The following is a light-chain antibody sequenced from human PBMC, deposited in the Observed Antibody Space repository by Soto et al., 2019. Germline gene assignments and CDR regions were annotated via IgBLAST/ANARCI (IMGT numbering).Light chain of an antibody. CDR1: QGIRSA. CDR2: DAS. Sequence: AIQLTQSPSSLSASVGDRVTITCRASQGIRSALAWYQQKPGKAPKLLIYDASSLESGVPSRFSGSGSGTDFALTISSLQPEDFATYYCQQFNTFPRTFGPGTKLDIK. V-gene: IGKV1-13*02. CDR3: QQFNTFPRT. J-gene: IGKJ3*01.